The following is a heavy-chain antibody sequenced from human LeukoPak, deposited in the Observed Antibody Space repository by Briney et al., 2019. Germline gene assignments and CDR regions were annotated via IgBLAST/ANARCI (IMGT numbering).Heavy chain of an antibody. CDR3: TRETWFIAN. CDR2: IKQDGSDK. D-gene: IGHD2-8*02. Sequence: GGSLRLSCAASGFTFTSNWMSWVRQAPGKGLEWGAHIKQDGSDKYYVGSVKGGFTISRDNAKSSLYLQMDSLRDEDTAVYYCTRETWFIANWGQGTLVTVSS. J-gene: IGHJ4*02. CDR1: GFTFTSNW. V-gene: IGHV3-7*01.